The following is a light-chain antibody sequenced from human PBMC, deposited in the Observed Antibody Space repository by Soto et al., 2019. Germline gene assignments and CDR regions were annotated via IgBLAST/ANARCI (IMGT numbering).Light chain of an antibody. V-gene: IGKV1-5*03. CDR1: QDIRNS. Sequence: DIQMTQSPSALSASVGDKVTITCRASQDIRNSLAWYQQRPGKAPELFISQASDAPGGVPSRFSGSGSGTDFTLTSAILPPEDFATYFCHQYYSHSTFGQGTKL. J-gene: IGKJ2*01. CDR2: QAS. CDR3: HQYYSHST.